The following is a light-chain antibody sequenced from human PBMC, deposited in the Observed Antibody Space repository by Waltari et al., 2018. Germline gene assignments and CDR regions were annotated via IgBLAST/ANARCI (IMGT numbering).Light chain of an antibody. Sequence: EVVMTQSPPTVSVSPGDSVSFSCRASRGIGTSLVWYQQKPGQAPRPLIFGASTRVAGIPPRFSGNGSGTEFTLTITSLQSEDLAVYVCQQYNNWPTWTFGQGTKVEIK. V-gene: IGKV3-15*01. CDR2: GAS. CDR3: QQYNNWPTWT. J-gene: IGKJ1*01. CDR1: RGIGTS.